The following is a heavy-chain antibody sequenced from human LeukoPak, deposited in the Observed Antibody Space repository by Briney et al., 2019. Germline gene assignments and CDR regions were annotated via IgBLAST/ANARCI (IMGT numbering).Heavy chain of an antibody. D-gene: IGHD3-16*02. V-gene: IGHV3-23*01. CDR3: ATGAYISLYYFDY. CDR1: GFTFNNYA. Sequence: GGSLRLSCAASGFTFNNYAMTWVRQAPGKGLEWVSAISGSGGSTFYADSVKGRFTISRDNSKNTLFLQMHSLRAEDTAIYYCATGAYISLYYFDYWGQGTLVTVSS. CDR2: ISGSGGST. J-gene: IGHJ4*02.